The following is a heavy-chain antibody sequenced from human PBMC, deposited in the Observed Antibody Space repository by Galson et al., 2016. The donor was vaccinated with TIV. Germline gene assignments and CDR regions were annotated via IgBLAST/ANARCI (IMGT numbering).Heavy chain of an antibody. J-gene: IGHJ4*02. CDR3: ARGPRLRTSLFEDITKTFDY. Sequence: ETLSLTCAVYGGSFSGYFWSWIRQSPGGGLEWIGEINHSGTTRYSPSLKSRVTISLDMAKNQLSLKVTSVTAADTAVYYCARGPRLRTSLFEDITKTFDYWGQGARVTFSS. CDR2: INHSGTT. D-gene: IGHD3-3*01. V-gene: IGHV4-34*01. CDR1: GGSFSGYF.